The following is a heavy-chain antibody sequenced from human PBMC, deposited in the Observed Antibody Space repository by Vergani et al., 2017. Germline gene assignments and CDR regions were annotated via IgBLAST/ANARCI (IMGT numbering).Heavy chain of an antibody. J-gene: IGHJ6*04. V-gene: IGHV3-7*01. Sequence: EVQLVESGGGLVQPGGSLRLSCAASGFTFSSYWMSWVRQAPGKGLEWVANIKQDGSEKYYVDSVKGRFTISRDNAKNSLYLQMNSLRAEDTAVYYCARADIVGVPAAVGPGETYLENGMDVWSKGTTVTVSS. CDR3: ARADIVGVPAAVGPGETYLENGMDV. D-gene: IGHD2-2*01. CDR2: IKQDGSEK. CDR1: GFTFSSYW.